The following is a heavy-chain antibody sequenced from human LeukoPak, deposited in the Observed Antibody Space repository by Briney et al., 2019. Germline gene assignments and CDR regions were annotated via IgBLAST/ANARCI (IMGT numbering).Heavy chain of an antibody. CDR3: ARESPACGGGSCYDY. J-gene: IGHJ4*02. Sequence: PSETLSLTCTVSGGSINSYYWSWIRHPPGKGLEWIGFIYYSGTTNYNPSLKSRVTISVDTSNNQFSLKLSSVTAADTAVYYCARESPACGGGSCYDYWGQGTPVTVSS. CDR2: IYYSGTT. V-gene: IGHV4-59*01. D-gene: IGHD2-15*01. CDR1: GGSINSYY.